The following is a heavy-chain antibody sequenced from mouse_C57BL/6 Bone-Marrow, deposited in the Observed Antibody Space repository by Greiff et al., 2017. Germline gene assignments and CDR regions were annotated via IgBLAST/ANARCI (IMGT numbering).Heavy chain of an antibody. J-gene: IGHJ2*01. CDR1: GYDFTNYL. CDR2: INPGSGGT. D-gene: IGHD2-5*01. V-gene: IGHV1-54*01. Sequence: QVQLQQSGAELVRPGTSVTVSCKASGYDFTNYLIEWVKQRPGQGLEWIGVINPGSGGTNYNEKFKGKATLTADTSSSTAYMQLNSLTAEDSAVYFCAREGDRNYDFDYGGQGTTLTVSS. CDR3: AREGDRNYDFDY.